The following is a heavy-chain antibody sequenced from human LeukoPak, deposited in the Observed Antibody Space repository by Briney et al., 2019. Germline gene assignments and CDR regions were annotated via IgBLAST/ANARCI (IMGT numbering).Heavy chain of an antibody. CDR2: FDPEDGET. V-gene: IGHV1-24*01. D-gene: IGHD2-21*02. CDR3: ATDRLAYCGGDCSYRWFDP. CDR1: GYTLTELS. Sequence: ASVKVSCKVSGYTLTELSMHWVRQDPGKGLEWMGGFDPEDGETIYAQKFRSRVTMTEGTSTDTAYMELSSLRSEDTAVYYCATDRLAYCGGDCSYRWFDPWGQGTLVTVSS. J-gene: IGHJ5*02.